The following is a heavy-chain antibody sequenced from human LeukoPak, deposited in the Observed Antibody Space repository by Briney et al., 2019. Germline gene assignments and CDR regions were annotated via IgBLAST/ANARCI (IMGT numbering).Heavy chain of an antibody. J-gene: IGHJ6*02. Sequence: GGSLRLSCAASGFTFSSYAMHWVRQAPGKGLEWVAVISYDGSNKYYADSVKGRFTISRDNSKDTLYLQMNSLRAEDTAVYYCARDHVGGSCCGMDVWGQGTTVTVSS. CDR3: ARDHVGGSCCGMDV. CDR2: ISYDGSNK. CDR1: GFTFSSYA. D-gene: IGHD2-15*01. V-gene: IGHV3-30-3*01.